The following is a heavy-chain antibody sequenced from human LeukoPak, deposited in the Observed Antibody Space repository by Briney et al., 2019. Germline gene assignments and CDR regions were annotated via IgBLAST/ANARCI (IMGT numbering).Heavy chain of an antibody. V-gene: IGHV4-39*01. J-gene: IGHJ5*02. CDR3: ARRPIAAGNNWFDP. CDR2: IYYTGTT. D-gene: IGHD6-13*01. Sequence: SETLSLTCTVSGGSISSAAYYWGWVRQPPGKGLDWIGSIYYTGTTYYSPSLQTRATLSFDTSKNQFSLKLTSVAAADTAVYFCARRPIAAGNNWFDPWGQGTLVTVSS. CDR1: GGSISSAAYY.